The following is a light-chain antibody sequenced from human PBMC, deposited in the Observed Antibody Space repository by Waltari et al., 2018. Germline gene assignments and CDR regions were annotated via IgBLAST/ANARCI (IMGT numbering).Light chain of an antibody. J-gene: IGLJ3*02. CDR3: SSYTRRSYWV. CDR1: SSDVGFYDF. Sequence: QSALTQPASVSGSPGQSITISCTGTSSDVGFYDFVSWFQQHPGKAPNCRIYNVNNRPSGVSNRFSGSKHANTSSLTISGLQAEDEADYYCSSYTRRSYWVFGGGTQLTVL. CDR2: NVN. V-gene: IGLV2-14*01.